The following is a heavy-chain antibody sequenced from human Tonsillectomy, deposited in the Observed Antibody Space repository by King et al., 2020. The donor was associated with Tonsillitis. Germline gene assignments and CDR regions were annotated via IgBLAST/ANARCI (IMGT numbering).Heavy chain of an antibody. D-gene: IGHD5-18*01. CDR3: AGVTVGGGYSYGPQGAFDY. Sequence: VQLVESGGGVVQPGRSLRLSCAASGFTFSSYAMHWVRQAPGKGLEWVAVISYDGSNKYYADSVKGRFTISRDNSKNTLYLQRNSLRAEDTAVYYCAGVTVGGGYSYGPQGAFDYWGQGTLVTVSS. CDR2: ISYDGSNK. CDR1: GFTFSSYA. V-gene: IGHV3-30*01. J-gene: IGHJ4*02.